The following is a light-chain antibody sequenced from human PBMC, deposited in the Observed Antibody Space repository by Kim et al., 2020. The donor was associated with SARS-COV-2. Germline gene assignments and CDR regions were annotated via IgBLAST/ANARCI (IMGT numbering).Light chain of an antibody. Sequence: GPTVTIACTRTDGTIATNYVHWYQLRPGSAPTIVIYEDHQRPSGVPERFSGSIDPPSNSASLTISGLENEDEAEYYCQSYDATIRVFGGGTQLTVL. CDR2: EDH. J-gene: IGLJ3*02. V-gene: IGLV6-57*03. CDR1: DGTIATNY. CDR3: QSYDATIRV.